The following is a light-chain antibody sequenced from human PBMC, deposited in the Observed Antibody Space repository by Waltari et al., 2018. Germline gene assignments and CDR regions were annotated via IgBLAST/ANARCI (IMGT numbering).Light chain of an antibody. CDR3: QQRYKWPLT. Sequence: EIVLTQSPATLSLSPGERATLSCRASQSVSTYLAWYQQRPGQPPRLLIYDSSSRATGIPARFSGSGSETDFTRTISSLEPEDFAVYYCQQRYKWPLTFGGGSKVEI. V-gene: IGKV3-11*01. CDR2: DSS. CDR1: QSVSTY. J-gene: IGKJ4*01.